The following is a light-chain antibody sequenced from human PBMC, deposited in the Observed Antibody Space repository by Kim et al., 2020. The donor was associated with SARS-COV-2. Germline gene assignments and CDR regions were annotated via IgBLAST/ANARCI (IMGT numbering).Light chain of an antibody. CDR1: HSILYRSKNKNL. V-gene: IGKV4-1*01. J-gene: IGKJ4*01. CDR3: QQYYTTPPT. Sequence: ATFNCKSSHSILYRSKNKNLLAWYQQKPGQPPKLLVYWASTRESGVPDRFSGSGSGTDFTLTISSLQAEDVAVYYCQQYYTTPPTFGGGTKVDIK. CDR2: WAS.